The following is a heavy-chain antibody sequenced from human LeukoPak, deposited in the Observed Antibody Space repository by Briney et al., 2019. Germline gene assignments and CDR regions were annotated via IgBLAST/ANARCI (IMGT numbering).Heavy chain of an antibody. D-gene: IGHD6-13*01. CDR3: ARQGYSSSYDY. CDR1: GGSISGYY. Sequence: SETLSLTCTVSGGSISGYYWSWVRQPPGKGLEWIGYIYYSGSTNYNPSLKSRVTISVDTSKNQFSLKLSSVTAADTAVYYCARQGYSSSYDYWGQGTLVTVSS. CDR2: IYYSGST. V-gene: IGHV4-59*08. J-gene: IGHJ4*02.